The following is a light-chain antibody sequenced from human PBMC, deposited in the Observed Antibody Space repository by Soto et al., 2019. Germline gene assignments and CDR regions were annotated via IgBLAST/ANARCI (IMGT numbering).Light chain of an antibody. CDR2: DAS. CDR3: HQYGRSPGT. V-gene: IGKV3-20*01. Sequence: EIVLTQSPATLSLSSGERATLSCRARQRVSSYLAWYQQKPGQAPRLLIYDASYRATGIPDRFSGGGSGTDSTLTISRLEPEDSAVYYCHQYGRSPGTFGQGTKVDIK. J-gene: IGKJ1*01. CDR1: QRVSSY.